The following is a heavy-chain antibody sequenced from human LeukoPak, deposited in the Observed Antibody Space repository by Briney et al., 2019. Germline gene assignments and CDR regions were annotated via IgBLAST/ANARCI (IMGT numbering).Heavy chain of an antibody. CDR3: ASSYYDYVWGSYRLISPFDY. Sequence: PSDTLSLTCTVSGASISSTSYYWGWIRQPPGKGLEWIGSTYYRGTTYYNPSLKSRVTISVDTSKNQFSLQLSSVTAADTAVYYCASSYYDYVWGSYRLISPFDYWGQGTLVTVSS. CDR2: TYYRGTT. V-gene: IGHV4-39*07. CDR1: GASISSTSYY. J-gene: IGHJ4*02. D-gene: IGHD3-16*02.